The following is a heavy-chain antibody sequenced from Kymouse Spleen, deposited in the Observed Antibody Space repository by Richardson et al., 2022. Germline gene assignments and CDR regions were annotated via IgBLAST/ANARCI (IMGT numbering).Heavy chain of an antibody. CDR1: GGSVSSGSYY. CDR2: IYYSGST. CDR3: ARDRYYYDSSGYYSYYYYYGMDV. D-gene: IGHD3-22*01. J-gene: IGHJ6*02. Sequence: QVQLQESGPGLVKPSETLSLTCTVSGGSVSSGSYYWSWIRQPPGKGLEWIGYIYYSGSTNYNPSLKSRVTISVDTSKNQFSLKLSSVTAADTAVYYCARDRYYYDSSGYYSYYYYYGMDVWGQGTTVTVSS. V-gene: IGHV4-61*01.